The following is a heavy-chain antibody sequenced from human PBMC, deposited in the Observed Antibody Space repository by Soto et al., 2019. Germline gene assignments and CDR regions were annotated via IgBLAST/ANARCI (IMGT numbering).Heavy chain of an antibody. CDR1: GHTFSTYT. J-gene: IGHJ4*02. CDR3: ARDPALDC. V-gene: IGHV1-3*01. Sequence: ASVKVSCKASGHTFSTYTIHWMRQAPGQTLEWMGWIYAGNGNTKYSQKFQGRVTITRDTSASTAYMELGSLRSEDTAVYYCARDPALDCRGQRTLVTVSS. CDR2: IYAGNGNT.